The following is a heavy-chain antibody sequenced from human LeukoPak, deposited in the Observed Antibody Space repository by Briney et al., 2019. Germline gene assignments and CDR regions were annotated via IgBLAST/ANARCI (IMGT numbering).Heavy chain of an antibody. V-gene: IGHV4-39*07. CDR3: ARDPLANYDFWSGYYQDWFDP. Sequence: PSETLSLTCAVSGGSISSSSYYWGWIRQPPGKGLEWIGSIYYSGSTYYNPSLKSRVTISVDTSKNQFSLKLSSVTAADTAVYYCARDPLANYDFWSGYYQDWFDPWGQGTLVTVSS. D-gene: IGHD3-3*01. J-gene: IGHJ5*02. CDR2: IYYSGST. CDR1: GGSISSSSYY.